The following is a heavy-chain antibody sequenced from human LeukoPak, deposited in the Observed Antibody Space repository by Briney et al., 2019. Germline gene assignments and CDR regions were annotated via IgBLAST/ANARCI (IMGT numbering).Heavy chain of an antibody. J-gene: IGHJ4*02. CDR2: INSDGTST. CDR3: ARVVYSNGWYIDY. V-gene: IGHV3-74*01. CDR1: GFTFSSYW. Sequence: GGSLRLSCTASGFTFSSYWMHWVRQAPGKGLVWVSRINSDGTSTSYADSVKGRFTISRDNAKNTLYLQMNSLRAEDTAVYYCARVVYSNGWYIDYWGQGTLVTVSS. D-gene: IGHD6-19*01.